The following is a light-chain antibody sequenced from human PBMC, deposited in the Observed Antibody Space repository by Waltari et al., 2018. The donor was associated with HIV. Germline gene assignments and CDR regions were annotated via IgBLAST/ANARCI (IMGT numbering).Light chain of an antibody. V-gene: IGKV1-5*03. CDR2: KAS. J-gene: IGKJ4*01. CDR1: QTSSRW. Sequence: DIQMTQSPSTLSASVGDRVTITCRASQTSSRWLAWYQQKPGKAPKLLIYKASSLESGVPSRFSGCGSGTDFTLTISSLQPDDFATYYCLQYKDFPLTFGGGTKVEIK. CDR3: LQYKDFPLT.